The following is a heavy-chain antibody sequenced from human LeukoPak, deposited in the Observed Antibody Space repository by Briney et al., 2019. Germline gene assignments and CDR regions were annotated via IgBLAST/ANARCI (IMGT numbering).Heavy chain of an antibody. CDR2: INHSGST. V-gene: IGHV4-34*01. Sequence: SETLSLTCAVYGGSFSGYYWSWIRQPPGKGLEWIGEINHSGSTNYNPSLKSRVTISVDTSKNQFSLNLKSVTAADTAVYYCARLLTGWFDPWGQGTLVTVSS. D-gene: IGHD7-27*01. J-gene: IGHJ5*02. CDR1: GGSFSGYY. CDR3: ARLLTGWFDP.